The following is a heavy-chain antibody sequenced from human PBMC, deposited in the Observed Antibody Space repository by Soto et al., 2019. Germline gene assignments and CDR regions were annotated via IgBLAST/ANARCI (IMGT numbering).Heavy chain of an antibody. D-gene: IGHD5-18*01. CDR1: GFTFSSYG. Sequence: GGSLRLSCAASGFTFSSYGMHWVRQAPGKGLEWVAVIWYDGSNKYYTDSVKGRFTISRDNSKSTLYLQMNSLRAEDTAVYYCARDHHTAMVQDVWGQGTTVTVSS. CDR2: IWYDGSNK. J-gene: IGHJ6*02. V-gene: IGHV3-33*01. CDR3: ARDHHTAMVQDV.